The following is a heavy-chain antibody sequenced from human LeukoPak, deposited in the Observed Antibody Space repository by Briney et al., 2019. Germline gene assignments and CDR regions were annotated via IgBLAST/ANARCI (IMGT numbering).Heavy chain of an antibody. J-gene: IGHJ4*02. CDR2: IYYSGST. V-gene: IGHV4-39*01. Sequence: SETLSLTCTVSGGSISSSSYYWGWIRQPPGQGLEWIGSIYYSGSTYYNPSLKSRVTISVDTSKNQFSLKLSSVTAADTAVYYCASAMVTRITIFGVVMAYYFDYWGQGTLVTVSS. CDR1: GGSISSSSYY. CDR3: ASAMVTRITIFGVVMAYYFDY. D-gene: IGHD3-3*01.